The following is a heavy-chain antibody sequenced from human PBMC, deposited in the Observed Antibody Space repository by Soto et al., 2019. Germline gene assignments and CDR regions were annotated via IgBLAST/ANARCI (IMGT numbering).Heavy chain of an antibody. CDR1: GGAISSSSYF. Sequence: QLQLQESGPGLLRPSETLSLTCNDSGGAISSSSYFWGWVRQPPGKTLEWIGHILYSGTTHYNESLKSRVTISVDTSKNQFSLRLHSVTPADTAVYYCARGGGYYGVLFDYWGQGTLVPVSS. CDR2: ILYSGTT. D-gene: IGHD4-17*01. CDR3: ARGGGYYGVLFDY. V-gene: IGHV4-39*01. J-gene: IGHJ4*02.